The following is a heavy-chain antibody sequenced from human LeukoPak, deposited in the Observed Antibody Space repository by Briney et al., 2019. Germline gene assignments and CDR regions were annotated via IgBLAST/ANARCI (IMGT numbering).Heavy chain of an antibody. J-gene: IGHJ4*02. CDR1: GGSISSSSYY. V-gene: IGHV4-39*02. CDR3: ARDRNELGIGY. CDR2: IYYSGST. Sequence: SETLSLTCTVSGGSISSSSYYWGWIRQPPGKGLEWIGSIYYSGSTYYNPSLKSRVTISVDTSKNQFSLKLSSVTATDTAVYYCARDRNELGIGYWGQGTLVTVSS. D-gene: IGHD7-27*01.